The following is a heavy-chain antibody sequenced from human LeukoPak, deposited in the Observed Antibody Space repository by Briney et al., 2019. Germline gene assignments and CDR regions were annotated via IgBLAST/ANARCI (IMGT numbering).Heavy chain of an antibody. CDR1: GDTFSSYA. CDR2: IIPIFGTA. Sequence: ASVKVSCKASGDTFSSYAISWVRQAPGQGLEWMGGIIPIFGTANYAQKFQGRVTITADESTSTAYMELSSLRSEDTAVYYCARGRMAGTYVFDSWGQGTLVTV. D-gene: IGHD6-19*01. CDR3: ARGRMAGTYVFDS. V-gene: IGHV1-69*13. J-gene: IGHJ4*02.